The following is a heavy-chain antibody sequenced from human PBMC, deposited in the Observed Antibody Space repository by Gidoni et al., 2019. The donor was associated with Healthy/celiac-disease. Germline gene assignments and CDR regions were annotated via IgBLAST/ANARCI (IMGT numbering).Heavy chain of an antibody. J-gene: IGHJ5*02. V-gene: IGHV4-59*01. CDR2: IYYSGST. Sequence: QVQLQESGPGLVKPSETLSLTCTVSGGSISSYYWSWIRQPPGKGLEWIGYIYYSGSTNYNPSLKSRVTISVDTSKNQFSLKLSSVTAADTAVYYCARGRGIAARAFDPWGQGTLVTVSS. D-gene: IGHD6-6*01. CDR3: ARGRGIAARAFDP. CDR1: GGSISSYY.